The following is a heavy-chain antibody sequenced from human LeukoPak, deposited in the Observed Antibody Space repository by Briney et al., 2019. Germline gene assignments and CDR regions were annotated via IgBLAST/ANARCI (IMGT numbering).Heavy chain of an antibody. CDR3: ARVHNGWGDAFDI. Sequence: SVKVSCKASGGTFSSYAISWVRQAPGQGLEWMGGIIPIFGTANYAQEFQGRVTITADESTSTAYMELSSLRSEDTAVYYCARVHNGWGDAFDIWGQGTMVTVSS. CDR2: IIPIFGTA. V-gene: IGHV1-69*01. J-gene: IGHJ3*02. D-gene: IGHD3-16*01. CDR1: GGTFSSYA.